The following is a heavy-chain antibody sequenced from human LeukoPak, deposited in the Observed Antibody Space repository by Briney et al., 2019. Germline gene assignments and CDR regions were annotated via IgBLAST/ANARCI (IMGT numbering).Heavy chain of an antibody. D-gene: IGHD2-15*01. Sequence: SQTLSLTCTVSGGSISSGGYYWSWIRQHPGKGLEWIGYIYYSGSTYYNPSLKSRVTISVDTSKNQFSLKLSSVTAADTAVYYCARRYCSGGSCYSDNWFDPWGQGTLVTVSS. J-gene: IGHJ5*02. CDR1: GGSISSGGYY. CDR3: ARRYCSGGSCYSDNWFDP. CDR2: IYYSGST. V-gene: IGHV4-31*03.